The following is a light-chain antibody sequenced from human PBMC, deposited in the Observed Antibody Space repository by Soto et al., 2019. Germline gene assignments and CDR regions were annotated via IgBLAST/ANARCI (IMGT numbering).Light chain of an antibody. CDR3: QQYGRSPFT. CDR2: GAS. CDR1: QRITNNF. V-gene: IGKV3-20*01. Sequence: EIVLPQSPGTLSLSPGERATLSCRASQRITNNFLAWFQQKPGLAPRLLIHGASTRASGVPDRFSGGGSGPDFVLTISRLEPEDFAVYYCQQYGRSPFTFGQGTKLQIK. J-gene: IGKJ2*01.